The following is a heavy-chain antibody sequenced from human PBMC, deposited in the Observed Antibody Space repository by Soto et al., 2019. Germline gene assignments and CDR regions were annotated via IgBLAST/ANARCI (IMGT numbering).Heavy chain of an antibody. J-gene: IGHJ6*02. CDR2: IYYSGST. Sequence: SETLSLTCTVSGGSISSYYWSWIRQPPGKGLEWIGYIYYSGSTNYNPSLKSRVTISVDTSKNQFSLKLSSVTAADTAVYYCARGVDYDFWSGYSTQDYYYDGMDVWGQGTTVTVSS. D-gene: IGHD3-3*01. V-gene: IGHV4-59*01. CDR1: GGSISSYY. CDR3: ARGVDYDFWSGYSTQDYYYDGMDV.